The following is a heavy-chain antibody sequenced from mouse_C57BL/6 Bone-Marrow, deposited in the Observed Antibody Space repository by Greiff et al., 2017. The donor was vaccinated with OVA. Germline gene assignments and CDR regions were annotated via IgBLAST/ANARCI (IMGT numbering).Heavy chain of an antibody. D-gene: IGHD2-4*01. CDR1: GFTFTDYY. CDR3: ARYKDYDYSYDAMDD. V-gene: IGHV7-3*01. Sequence: EVKLQESGGGLVQPGGSLSLSCAASGFTFTDYYMSWVRQPTGKALEWLGFLRNKANGYTTEYSASVKGRFTISRDNYQSILYLQMNALRADDSATDCCARYKDYDYSYDAMDDWGQGTSVTVSS. CDR2: LRNKANGYTT. J-gene: IGHJ4*01.